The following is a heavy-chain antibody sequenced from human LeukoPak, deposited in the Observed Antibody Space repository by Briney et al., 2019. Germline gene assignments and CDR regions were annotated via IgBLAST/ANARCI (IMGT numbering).Heavy chain of an antibody. D-gene: IGHD2/OR15-2a*01. Sequence: ASVKVSCKASGYSFTSYAMHWVRQALGQRPEWMGWINVDSGNTKYSEKFQDRVTITRDTSVGTASVELSRLSSEDTAIYYCARDHRANGDFVSATTFDFWGQGTLVTVSS. V-gene: IGHV1-3*01. CDR1: GYSFTSYA. CDR3: ARDHRANGDFVSATTFDF. CDR2: INVDSGNT. J-gene: IGHJ4*02.